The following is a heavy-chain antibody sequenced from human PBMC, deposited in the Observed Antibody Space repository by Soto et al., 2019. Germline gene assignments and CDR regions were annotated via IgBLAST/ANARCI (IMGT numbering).Heavy chain of an antibody. J-gene: IGHJ6*03. CDR1: GYSFTSYW. V-gene: IGHV5-51*01. CDR2: IYPGDSDT. D-gene: IGHD5-12*01. CDR3: ARRAHSGYDLGGYYYYMDV. Sequence: GESLKISCKGSGYSFTSYWIGWVRQMPGKGLEWMGIIYPGDSDTRYSPSFKGQVTISADKSISTAYLQWSSLKASDTAMYYCARRAHSGYDLGGYYYYMDVWGKGTTVXVSS.